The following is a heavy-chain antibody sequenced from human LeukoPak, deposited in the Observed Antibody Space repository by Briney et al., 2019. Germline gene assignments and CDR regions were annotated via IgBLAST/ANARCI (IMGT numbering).Heavy chain of an antibody. CDR1: GFTFNRRG. CDR3: AKDGDDCIDY. CDR2: IRYDGGET. D-gene: IGHD2-21*01. J-gene: IGHJ4*02. Sequence: GGSLRLSCAASGFTFNRRGMHWVRRAPAKGREGVAFIRYDGGETFYADFVKGRFTISRDNSKNTLSLQLNTLRPEDTALYYCAKDGDDCIDYWGPGTLVTVPS. V-gene: IGHV3-30*02.